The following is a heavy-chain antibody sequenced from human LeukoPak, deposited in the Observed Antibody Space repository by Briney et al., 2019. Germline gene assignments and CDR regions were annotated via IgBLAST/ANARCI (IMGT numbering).Heavy chain of an antibody. CDR3: ARAPGDGSGSYYNPIVYYYYYGMDV. CDR2: IYYSGST. D-gene: IGHD3-10*01. CDR1: GGSISSYY. V-gene: IGHV4-59*01. Sequence: SETLSPTCTVSGGSISSYYWSWIRQPPGKGLEWIGYIYYSGSTNYNPSLKSRVTISVDTSKNQFSLKLSSVTAADTAVYYCARAPGDGSGSYYNPIVYYYYYGMDVWGQGTTVTVSS. J-gene: IGHJ6*02.